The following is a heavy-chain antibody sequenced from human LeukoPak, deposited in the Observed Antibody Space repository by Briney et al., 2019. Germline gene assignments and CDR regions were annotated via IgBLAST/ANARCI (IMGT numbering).Heavy chain of an antibody. CDR3: ARDITMIYTPGGYGMDV. D-gene: IGHD3-22*01. J-gene: IGHJ6*02. Sequence: ASVKVSCKASGYTFTGYYMHWVRQAPGQGLEWMGWINPNSGGTNYAQKFQGRVTMTRDTSISTAYMELSRLRSDDTAVYYCARDITMIYTPGGYGMDVWGQGTTVTVSS. CDR1: GYTFTGYY. V-gene: IGHV1-2*02. CDR2: INPNSGGT.